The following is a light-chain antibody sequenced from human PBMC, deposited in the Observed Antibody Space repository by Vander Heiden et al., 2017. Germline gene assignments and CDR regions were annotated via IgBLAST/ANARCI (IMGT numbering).Light chain of an antibody. CDR3: ASWDESLSGVV. CDR2: MSS. Sequence: QSVLTEPPSASGTPGQRGSIACSGSRSNIATNYVYWYKQLPRTAPKLLIYMSSQRPSGVPDRFSGSTSGTSASLAISGLRSEDAADYYCASWDESLSGVVFGGGTKLTVL. V-gene: IGLV1-47*01. CDR1: RSNIATNY. J-gene: IGLJ2*01.